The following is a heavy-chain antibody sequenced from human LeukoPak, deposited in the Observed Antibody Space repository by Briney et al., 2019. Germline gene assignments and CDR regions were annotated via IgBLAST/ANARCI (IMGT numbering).Heavy chain of an antibody. CDR3: ATPYCSSISCLDVFNM. J-gene: IGHJ3*02. D-gene: IGHD2-2*01. V-gene: IGHV4-31*03. Sequence: SEALSLTCSVSGVSLSDGRYYWTWLRQHPGKGLEWIGYKYYSGSAKYNPSLKSRLTISVDTSKNQFSLQLSSVTAADTATYYCATPYCSSISCLDVFNMWGQGTRVTVSS. CDR2: KYYSGSA. CDR1: GVSLSDGRYY.